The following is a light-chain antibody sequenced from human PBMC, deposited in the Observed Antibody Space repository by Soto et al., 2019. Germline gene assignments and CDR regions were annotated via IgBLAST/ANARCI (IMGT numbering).Light chain of an antibody. V-gene: IGKV3-11*01. CDR3: QQRSNWPPVFT. J-gene: IGKJ3*01. Sequence: EIVLTQSPATLSLSPRARATLSCRASQSVSSYLAWYQQKPGQAPRLLIYDSSNRATGIPARFSGSGSGTDFTLTISSLEPEDFAVYYCQQRSNWPPVFTFGPGTKVDIK. CDR2: DSS. CDR1: QSVSSY.